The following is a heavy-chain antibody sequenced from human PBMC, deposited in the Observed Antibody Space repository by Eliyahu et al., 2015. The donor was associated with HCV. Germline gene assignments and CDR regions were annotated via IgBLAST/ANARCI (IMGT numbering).Heavy chain of an antibody. D-gene: IGHD3-22*01. V-gene: IGHV4-34*01. CDR2: INHRGST. CDR1: GGSFTSYY. Sequence: QVQLQQWGAGLLKPAETLSLTCAVYGGSFTSYYWNWLRQAPGKELEWIAEINHRGSTKYNPSLKSRATILIDRSKNQFSLNLRSVTAADTALYYCAGARTRRSGEVVSDDWGRGTLVTVSS. J-gene: IGHJ1*01. CDR3: AGARTRRSGEVVSDD.